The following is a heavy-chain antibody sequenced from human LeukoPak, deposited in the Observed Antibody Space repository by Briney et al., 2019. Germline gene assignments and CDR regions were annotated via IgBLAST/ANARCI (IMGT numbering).Heavy chain of an antibody. D-gene: IGHD3-22*01. CDR2: IYYSGST. J-gene: IGHJ3*02. CDR3: ASSGYYYRDAFDI. V-gene: IGHV4-59*01. CDR1: GGSISSYY. Sequence: SETLSLTCTVSGGSISSYYWSWIRQPPGKGLEWIGYIYYSGSTNYNPSLKSRVTISVDTSKNQLSLKLSSVTAADTAVYYCASSGYYYRDAFDIWGQGTMVTVSS.